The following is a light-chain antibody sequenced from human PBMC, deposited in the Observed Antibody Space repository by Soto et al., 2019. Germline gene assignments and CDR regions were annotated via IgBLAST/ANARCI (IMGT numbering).Light chain of an antibody. V-gene: IGLV3-21*02. J-gene: IGLJ1*01. Sequence: SYELTQPPSVSVAPGQAASIACGGDNIGSRNVHWYQQKPGQAPVLVLYDSFDRPSGIPERISGSNSGNTATLTINRVEAGDEADYYCQVWDNGSDGGVFGPGTKFTVL. CDR1: NIGSRN. CDR2: DSF. CDR3: QVWDNGSDGGV.